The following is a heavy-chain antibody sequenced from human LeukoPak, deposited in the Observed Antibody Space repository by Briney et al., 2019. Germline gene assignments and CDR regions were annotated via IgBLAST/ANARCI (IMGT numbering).Heavy chain of an antibody. D-gene: IGHD3-10*01. J-gene: IGHJ4*02. CDR3: AKSPRGDHYVSGTYYIHPDY. CDR2: VSYDGSKK. V-gene: IGHV3-30*02. CDR1: GFTFSSYG. Sequence: GESLRLSCVASGFTFSSYGIHWVRQAPGKGLEWVAFVSYDGSKKFYADSVRGRFTISKDNSENTLYMQMTSLRAEDTAVYYCAKSPRGDHYVSGTYYIHPDYWGQGTLVTVSS.